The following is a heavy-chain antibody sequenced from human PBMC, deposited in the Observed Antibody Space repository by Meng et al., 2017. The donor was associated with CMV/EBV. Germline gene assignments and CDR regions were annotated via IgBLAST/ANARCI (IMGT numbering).Heavy chain of an antibody. CDR1: GFTFSSYW. CDR2: IKQDGSEK. J-gene: IGHJ4*02. CDR3: ARDRSIAARLDY. V-gene: IGHV3-7*01. Sequence: GESLKISCAASGFTFSSYWMSWVRQAPGKGLEWVANIKQDGSEKYYADSVKGRFTISRDNAKNSLYLQMNSLRAEDTAVYYCARDRSIAARLDYWGQGTLVTVSS. D-gene: IGHD6-6*01.